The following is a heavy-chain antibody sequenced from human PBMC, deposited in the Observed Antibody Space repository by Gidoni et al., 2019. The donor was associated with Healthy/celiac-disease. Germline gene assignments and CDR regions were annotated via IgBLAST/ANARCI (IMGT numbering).Heavy chain of an antibody. Sequence: EVQLVESGGGLVLPGRSLRPYCTASGFTFGDFALSWLRQAPGEGGEWVGFIRSKAYGGTTEYAASVKGRFTISRDDSKSIAYLQMNSLKTEDTAVYYCTRVPPGITIFGVVFDYWGQGTLVTVSS. J-gene: IGHJ4*02. D-gene: IGHD3-3*01. CDR1: GFTFGDFA. CDR2: IRSKAYGGTT. CDR3: TRVPPGITIFGVVFDY. V-gene: IGHV3-49*03.